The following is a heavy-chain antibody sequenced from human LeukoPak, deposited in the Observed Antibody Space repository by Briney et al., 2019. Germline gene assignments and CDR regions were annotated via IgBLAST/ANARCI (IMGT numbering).Heavy chain of an antibody. CDR1: GYTFTGYY. D-gene: IGHD3-22*01. CDR2: INPSGGST. CDR3: AREKDDSSGYYYDRVDEYFQH. J-gene: IGHJ1*01. Sequence: GASVKVSCKASGYTFTGYYMHWVRQAPGQGLEWMGIINPSGGSTSYAQKFQGRVTMTRDMSTSTVYMELSSLRSEDTAVYYCAREKDDSSGYYYDRVDEYFQHWGQGTLVTVSS. V-gene: IGHV1-46*01.